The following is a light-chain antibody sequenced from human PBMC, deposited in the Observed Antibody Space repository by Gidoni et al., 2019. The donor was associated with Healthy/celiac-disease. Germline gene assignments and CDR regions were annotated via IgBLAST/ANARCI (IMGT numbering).Light chain of an antibody. Sequence: EILMKHSPATLSWSPGERATLSGRASQSVSSNLAWYQQKPGQAPRLLIYGASTRATGIPARFSGSGSGTEFTLTISSLQSEDFAVYYCQQYNNWPRTLTFGGGTKVEIK. V-gene: IGKV3-15*01. CDR3: QQYNNWPRTLT. CDR1: QSVSSN. CDR2: GAS. J-gene: IGKJ4*01.